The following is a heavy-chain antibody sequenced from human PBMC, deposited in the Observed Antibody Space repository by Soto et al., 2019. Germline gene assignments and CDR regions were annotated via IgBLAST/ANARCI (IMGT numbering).Heavy chain of an antibody. CDR3: ARGGLRAYWIDP. Sequence: EVQLVESGGGLVQPGGSLRLSCAASGFTFSNYWIHWVRQVPGEGLVWLSRINGDGSGTNYADSVKGRFTISRDNAKNTVYVQMNSLRAEDTAVYYCARGGLRAYWIDPWAQGTLVTVSS. D-gene: IGHD4-17*01. V-gene: IGHV3-74*01. CDR1: GFTFSNYW. J-gene: IGHJ5*02. CDR2: INGDGSGT.